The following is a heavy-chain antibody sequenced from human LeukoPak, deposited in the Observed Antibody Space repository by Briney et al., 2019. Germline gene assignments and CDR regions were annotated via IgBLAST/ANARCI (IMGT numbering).Heavy chain of an antibody. CDR2: LRSSNSYI. V-gene: IGHV3-21*01. J-gene: IGHJ4*02. CDR3: ARDQGLLVVAGRFGY. CDR1: GFTFSSYS. D-gene: IGHD6-19*01. Sequence: GGSLRLSCAASGFTFSSYSMNWVRQAPGKGLEWVSSLRSSNSYIYNADSVKGRFTISRDNAKNSLYLQMNSLRAEDTAVYYCARDQGLLVVAGRFGYWGQGTLVTVSS.